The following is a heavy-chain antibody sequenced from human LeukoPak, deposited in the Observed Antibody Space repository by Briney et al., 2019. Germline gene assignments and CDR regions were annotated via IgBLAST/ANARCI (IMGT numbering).Heavy chain of an antibody. CDR1: GFTFSSYG. V-gene: IGHV3-23*01. Sequence: AGGSLRLSCAAAGFTFSSYGMHWVRQAPGKGLEWVSAISGSGGSTYYADSVKGRFTISRDNSKNTLYLQMNSLRAEDTAVYYCATVTHQPSLAYWGQGTLVTVSS. CDR3: ATVTHQPSLAY. D-gene: IGHD4-17*01. J-gene: IGHJ4*02. CDR2: ISGSGGST.